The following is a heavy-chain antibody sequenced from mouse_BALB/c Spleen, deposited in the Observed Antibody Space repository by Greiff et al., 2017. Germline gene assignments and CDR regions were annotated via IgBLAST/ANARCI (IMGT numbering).Heavy chain of an antibody. D-gene: IGHD4-1*01. CDR2: ISSGSSTI. CDR1: GFTFSSFG. V-gene: IGHV5-17*02. CDR3: ARSGAGTETWFAY. Sequence: EVKVVESGGGLVQPGGSRKLSCAASGFTFSSFGMHWVRQAPEKGLEWVAYISSGSSTIYYADTVKGRFTISRDNPKNTLFLQMTSLRSEDTAMYYCARSGAGTETWFAYWGQGTLVTVSA. J-gene: IGHJ3*01.